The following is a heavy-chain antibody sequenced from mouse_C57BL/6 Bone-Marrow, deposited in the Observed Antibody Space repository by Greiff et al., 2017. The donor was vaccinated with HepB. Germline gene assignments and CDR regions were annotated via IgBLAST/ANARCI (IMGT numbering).Heavy chain of an antibody. D-gene: IGHD1-1*01. CDR2: IYPGSGST. CDR3: ARDYYGSRRDWYFDV. CDR1: GYTFTSYW. Sequence: QLQQPGAELVKPGASVKMSCKASGYTFTSYWITWVKQRPGQGLEWIGDIYPGSGSTNYNEKFKSKATLTVDTSSSTAYMQLSSLTSEDSAVYYCARDYYGSRRDWYFDVWGTGTTVTVSS. V-gene: IGHV1-55*01. J-gene: IGHJ1*03.